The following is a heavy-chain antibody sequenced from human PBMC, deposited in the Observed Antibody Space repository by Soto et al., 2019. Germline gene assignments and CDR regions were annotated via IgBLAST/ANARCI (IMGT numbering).Heavy chain of an antibody. J-gene: IGHJ4*02. CDR3: AIGQGGLTGFDF. CDR1: GGPINNGHLY. Sequence: PSQTLSLTCAVSGGPINNGHLYWSWIRQTPGKGLEWLGYISSSGSPHYNPSLSGRLTISIDTSNNQRSLKLHSVTAADTAIYYCAIGQGGLTGFDFWGKGTRVTVYS. D-gene: IGHD3-9*01. V-gene: IGHV4-31*11. CDR2: ISSSGSP.